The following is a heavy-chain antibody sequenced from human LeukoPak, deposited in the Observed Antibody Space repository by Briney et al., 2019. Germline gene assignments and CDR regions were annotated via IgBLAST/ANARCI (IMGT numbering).Heavy chain of an antibody. CDR2: INPSGGST. CDR3: ARAPEYQLLLDGMDV. V-gene: IGHV1-46*01. Sequence: ASVNVSCKSSGYTFTSYYMHWVRQAPGQGLEWMGIINPSGGSTSYAKKFQGRVTMTRDTSTSTVYMELSSLRSEDTAVYYCARAPEYQLLLDGMDVWGQGTTVTVSS. J-gene: IGHJ6*02. CDR1: GYTFTSYY. D-gene: IGHD2-2*01.